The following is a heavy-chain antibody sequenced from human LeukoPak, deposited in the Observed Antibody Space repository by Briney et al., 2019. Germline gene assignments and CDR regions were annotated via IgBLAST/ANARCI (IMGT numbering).Heavy chain of an antibody. D-gene: IGHD6-13*01. J-gene: IGHJ4*02. Sequence: GASVKVSCKASGYTFTGYYMHWVRQAPGQGLEWMGWINPNSGGTNYAQKFQGRVTMTRDTSISTAYMELSRLRSDDTAVYYCARDGGAAAGFTYYWGQGTLVTVSS. CDR3: ARDGGAAAGFTYY. CDR1: GYTFTGYY. V-gene: IGHV1-2*02. CDR2: INPNSGGT.